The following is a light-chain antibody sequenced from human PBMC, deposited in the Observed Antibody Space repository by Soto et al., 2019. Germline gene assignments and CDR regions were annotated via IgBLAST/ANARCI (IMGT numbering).Light chain of an antibody. CDR1: SSVVGGYNY. J-gene: IGLJ1*01. CDR2: DVT. Sequence: QSALTQPRSVSGSPGRSVTISCTGTSSVVGGYNYVSWYQQNPGKAPKLMIHDVTKRPSGVPDRFSGSKSGNTASLTISGLQAEDEADYYCCSYAGNYTYVFGTGTKVTVL. CDR3: CSYAGNYTYV. V-gene: IGLV2-11*01.